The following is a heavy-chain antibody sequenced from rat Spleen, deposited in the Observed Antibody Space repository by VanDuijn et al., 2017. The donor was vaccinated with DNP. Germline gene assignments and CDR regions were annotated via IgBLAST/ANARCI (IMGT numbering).Heavy chain of an antibody. V-gene: IGHV5-22*01. D-gene: IGHD1-11*01. J-gene: IGHJ2*01. Sequence: EVQLVESGGGLVQPGRSLKLSCAASGFTFSDYYMAWVRQAPKKGLEWVAYISYAGGSTYHGDSVKGRFTISRDNTENTLYLRMNSLRTEDTATYYCARHGRRVFDYWGQGVMVTVSS. CDR2: ISYAGGST. CDR1: GFTFSDYY. CDR3: ARHGRRVFDY.